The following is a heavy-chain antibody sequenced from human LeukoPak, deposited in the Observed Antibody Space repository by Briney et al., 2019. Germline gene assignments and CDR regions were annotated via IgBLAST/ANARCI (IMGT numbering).Heavy chain of an antibody. D-gene: IGHD5-18*01. V-gene: IGHV1-69*01. CDR3: AREGVQLWLRSFLDAFDI. J-gene: IGHJ3*02. CDR1: GGTFSSYA. Sequence: SVKVSCKASGGTFSSYAISWVRQAPGQGLEWMGGIIPIFGTANYAQKFQGRVTITADESTSTAYMELSSLRSEDTAVYYCAREGVQLWLRSFLDAFDIWGQGTMVTVSS. CDR2: IIPIFGTA.